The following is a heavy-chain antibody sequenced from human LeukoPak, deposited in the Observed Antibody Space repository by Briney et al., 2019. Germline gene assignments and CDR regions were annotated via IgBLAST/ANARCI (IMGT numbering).Heavy chain of an antibody. D-gene: IGHD3-10*01. CDR1: GFTFSNYW. V-gene: IGHV3-74*01. CDR3: ARGSHAFDM. Sequence: GGSLRLSCAASGFTFSNYWMHWVRQAPGKGLVWVSRVNSDGSSTNYADSVKGRFTISRENAKNTLSLQMNRLRAEDTAVYYCARGSHAFDMWGQGTMVTVSS. J-gene: IGHJ3*02. CDR2: VNSDGSST.